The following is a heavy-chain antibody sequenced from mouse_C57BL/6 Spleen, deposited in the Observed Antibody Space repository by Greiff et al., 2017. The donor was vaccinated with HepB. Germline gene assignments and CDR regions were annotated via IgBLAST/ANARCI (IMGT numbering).Heavy chain of an antibody. D-gene: IGHD2-3*01. CDR3: VLIYDGYYRYFDV. Sequence: VQLQQSDAELVKPGASVKISCKVSGYTFTDHTIHWMKQRPEQGLEWIGYIYPRDGSTKYNEKFKGKATLTADKSSSTAYMQLNSLTSEDSAVYFCVLIYDGYYRYFDVWGTGTTVTVSS. CDR1: GYTFTDHT. J-gene: IGHJ1*03. V-gene: IGHV1-78*01. CDR2: IYPRDGST.